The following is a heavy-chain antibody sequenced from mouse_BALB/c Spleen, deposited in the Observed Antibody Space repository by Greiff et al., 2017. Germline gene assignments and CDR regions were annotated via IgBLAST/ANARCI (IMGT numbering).Heavy chain of an antibody. Sequence: GRLKQSGPGRVAPSQSLSITCTVSGFSLIGYGVNGVRQPPGKGPEWLGMIWGDGSTDYNSALKSRLSISKDNSKSQVFLKMNSLQTDDTARYYCTRDHGLGGYFAGGGQGTTLTVSS. V-gene: IGHV2-6-7*01. D-gene: IGHD4-1*01. J-gene: IGHJ2*01. CDR3: TRDHGLGGYFAG. CDR1: GFSLIGYG. CDR2: IWGDGST.